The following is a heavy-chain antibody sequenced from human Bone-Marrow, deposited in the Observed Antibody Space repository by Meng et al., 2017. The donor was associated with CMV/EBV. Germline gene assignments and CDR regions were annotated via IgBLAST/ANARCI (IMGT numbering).Heavy chain of an antibody. Sequence: GESLKISCAASGFTFSNAWMSWVRQAPGKGLEWVAFIRYNGEDEYYADSVKGRFTISRDNSKSTLYLQMNSLRAEDTGVYYCAKVEGSYAADYWGQGTLVTVSS. J-gene: IGHJ4*02. CDR1: GFTFSNAW. CDR2: IRYNGEDE. D-gene: IGHD3-16*01. CDR3: AKVEGSYAADY. V-gene: IGHV3-30*02.